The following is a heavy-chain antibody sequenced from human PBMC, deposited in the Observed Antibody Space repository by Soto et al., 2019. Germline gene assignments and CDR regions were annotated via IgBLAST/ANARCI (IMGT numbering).Heavy chain of an antibody. CDR1: GGSISSYY. CDR3: ARASCTVAGTVTYDY. D-gene: IGHD6-13*01. Sequence: QVQLQESGPGLVKSSETLSLTCTVSGGSISSYYWTWIRQSPGKGLEWIGYIYSGSTNYNPSLKSRVPISVDTSNKQFSLQLISVTAADTAVYYCARASCTVAGTVTYDYWGQGTLVTVSS. J-gene: IGHJ4*02. CDR2: IYSGST. V-gene: IGHV4-59*01.